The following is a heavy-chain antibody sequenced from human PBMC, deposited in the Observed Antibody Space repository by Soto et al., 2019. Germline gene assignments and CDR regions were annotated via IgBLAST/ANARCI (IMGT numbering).Heavy chain of an antibody. D-gene: IGHD5-18*01. Sequence: ASVKVSCKASGYTFTGYYMHWVRQAPGQGLEWMGWINPNSGGTNYAQKFQGWVTMTRDTSISTAYMELSRLRSDDKAVYYCARDEGYSYVEGPYYGMDVWRPGTPVTVS. CDR1: GYTFTGYY. J-gene: IGHJ6*02. CDR2: INPNSGGT. V-gene: IGHV1-2*04. CDR3: ARDEGYSYVEGPYYGMDV.